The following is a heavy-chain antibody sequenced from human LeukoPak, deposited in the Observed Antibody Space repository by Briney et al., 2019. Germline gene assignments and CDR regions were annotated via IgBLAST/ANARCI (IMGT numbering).Heavy chain of an antibody. D-gene: IGHD3-9*01. CDR1: GFTFSSYS. CDR3: ARGLTGYRTTVHPGNYYYYGMDV. CDR2: ISSSSSTI. V-gene: IGHV3-48*02. Sequence: PGGSLRLSCAASGFTFSSYSMNWVRQAPRKGLEWVSYISSSSSTIYYADSVKGRFTISRDNAKNSLYLQMNSLRDEDTAVYYCARGLTGYRTTVHPGNYYYYGMDVWGQGTTVTVSS. J-gene: IGHJ6*02.